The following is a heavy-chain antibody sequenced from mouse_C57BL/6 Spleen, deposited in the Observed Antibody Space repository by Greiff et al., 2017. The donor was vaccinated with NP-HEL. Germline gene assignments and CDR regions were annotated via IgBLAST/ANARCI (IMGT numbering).Heavy chain of an antibody. CDR3: ARITTVVASYYFDY. CDR2: ISYDGSN. V-gene: IGHV3-6*01. CDR1: GYSITSGYY. Sequence: EVKVEESGPGLVKPSQSLSLTCSVTGYSITSGYYWNWIRQFPGNKLEWMGYISYDGSNNYNPSLKNRISIPRDTSKNQFFLKLNSVTTEDTATYYSARITTVVASYYFDYWGQGTTLTVSS. J-gene: IGHJ2*01. D-gene: IGHD1-1*01.